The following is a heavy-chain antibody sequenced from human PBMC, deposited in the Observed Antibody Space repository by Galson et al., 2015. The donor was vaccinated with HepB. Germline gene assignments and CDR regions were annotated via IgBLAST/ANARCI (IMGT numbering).Heavy chain of an antibody. Sequence: SLRLSCAASGFTLSSYAMNWVRQTPGKGLEWVALISKDGNKKYSADSVKGRFTISRDSSKNTLHLQMNSLRAEDTAIYYCARAYMTESVGLAFDCWGRGT. CDR3: ARAYMTESVGLAFDC. D-gene: IGHD3-16*01. J-gene: IGHJ4*02. CDR1: GFTLSSYA. V-gene: IGHV3-30*04. CDR2: ISKDGNKK.